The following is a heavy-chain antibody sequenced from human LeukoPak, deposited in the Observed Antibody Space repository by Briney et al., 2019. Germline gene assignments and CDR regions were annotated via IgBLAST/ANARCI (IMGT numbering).Heavy chain of an antibody. CDR1: GFTANTNY. V-gene: IGHV3-53*01. J-gene: IGHJ3*02. CDR2: IYSGGNT. Sequence: PGGSLRLSCAASGFTANTNYISWARQAPGKGLGWVSIIYSGGNTYYADSVKGRFTISRDKSKNTLYLQMNTLRVEDTAMYYCTRYWVSGNAFDIWGQGTMVTVSS. CDR3: TRYWVSGNAFDI. D-gene: IGHD2-8*02.